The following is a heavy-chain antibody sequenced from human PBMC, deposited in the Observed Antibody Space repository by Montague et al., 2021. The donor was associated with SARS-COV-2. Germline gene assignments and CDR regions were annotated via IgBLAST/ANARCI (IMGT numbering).Heavy chain of an antibody. V-gene: IGHV4-39*01. Sequence: SETLSLTCTVSGGSISSSIDYWGWNRQPPGLGLVWIGSVYESGRTYFNPSLKSPVTISVDTSQNRFSLQPRSVTAADTAVYYCGRFRGVSWGADGKGPSDYWGQGTLVTVSS. J-gene: IGHJ4*01. CDR3: GRFRGVSWGADGKGPSDY. CDR2: VYESGRT. CDR1: GGSISSSIDY. D-gene: IGHD5-24*01.